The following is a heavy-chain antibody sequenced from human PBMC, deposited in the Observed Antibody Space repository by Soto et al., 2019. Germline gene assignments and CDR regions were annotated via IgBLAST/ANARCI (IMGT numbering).Heavy chain of an antibody. Sequence: SLRLSCAASGFTFSNYGIHWVRQAPGKGLEWVAVISNDGNNKNYADSLKGRFTISRDNSKNTLYLHMNSLRAEDTAVYYYAKDITGTTTTDYWGPGTLVTVSS. CDR1: GFTFSNYG. CDR2: ISNDGNNK. CDR3: AKDITGTTTTDY. V-gene: IGHV3-30*18. D-gene: IGHD1-20*01. J-gene: IGHJ4*02.